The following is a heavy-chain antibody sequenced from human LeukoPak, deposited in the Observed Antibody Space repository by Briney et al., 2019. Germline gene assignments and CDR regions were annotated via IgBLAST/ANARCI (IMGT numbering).Heavy chain of an antibody. CDR2: IYYSGST. CDR3: ARGPPPWIRFDY. J-gene: IGHJ4*02. CDR1: GGSISSYY. Sequence: SETLSLTCTVSGGSISSYYWSWIRQPPGKGLEWIGYIYYSGSTNYNPSLKSRVTISVDTSKNQFSLKLSSVTAADTAVYYCARGPPPWIRFDYWGQGTLVTVSS. V-gene: IGHV4-59*01. D-gene: IGHD5-12*01.